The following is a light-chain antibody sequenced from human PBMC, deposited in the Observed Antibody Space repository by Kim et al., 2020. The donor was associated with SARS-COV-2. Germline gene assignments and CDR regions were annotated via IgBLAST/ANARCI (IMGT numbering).Light chain of an antibody. V-gene: IGLV7-43*01. CDR1: SGSVPSSGSS. CDR3: QVFYGGVWE. J-gene: IGLJ3*02. Sequence: GGTVTHTCASRSGSVPSSGSSSDVIQQTTRRAPATLIYGTNQRHSWTPARFSGSLHGGKAALTLSGAEPEDEAEYYCQVFYGGVWEFGGGTKLTVL. CDR2: GTN.